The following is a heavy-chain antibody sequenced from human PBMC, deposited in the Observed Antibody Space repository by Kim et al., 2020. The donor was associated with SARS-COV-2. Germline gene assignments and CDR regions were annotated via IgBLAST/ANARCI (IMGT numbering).Heavy chain of an antibody. CDR1: GGSISSSSYY. V-gene: IGHV4-39*07. CDR2: IYYSGST. D-gene: IGHD3-22*01. J-gene: IGHJ4*02. Sequence: SETLSLTCTVSGGSISSSSYYWGWIRQPPGKGLEWIGSIYYSGSTYYNPSLKSRVTISVDTSKNQFSLKLSSVTAADTAVYYCARVVSTMIVVVRTRGAFDSWGQGTLVTVSS. CDR3: ARVVSTMIVVVRTRGAFDS.